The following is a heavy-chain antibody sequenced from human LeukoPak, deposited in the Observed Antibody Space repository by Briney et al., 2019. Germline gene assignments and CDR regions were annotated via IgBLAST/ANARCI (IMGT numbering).Heavy chain of an antibody. J-gene: IGHJ6*02. CDR2: IIPIFGTA. D-gene: IGHD2-2*01. CDR3: AIYCSSTSCYDYYYYGMDV. Sequence: SVKVSCKASGGTFSSYAISWVRQAPGQGLEWMGGIIPIFGTANCAQKFQGRVTITADESTSTAYMELSSLRSEDTAVYYCAIYCSSTSCYDYYYYGMDVWGQGTTVTVSS. V-gene: IGHV1-69*01. CDR1: GGTFSSYA.